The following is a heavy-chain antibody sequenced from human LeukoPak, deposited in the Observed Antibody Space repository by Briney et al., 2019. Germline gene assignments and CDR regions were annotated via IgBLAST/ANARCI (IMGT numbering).Heavy chain of an antibody. CDR1: GFTFSSYE. Sequence: GGSLRLSCAASGFTFSSYEMHWVRQPPGKGLEWVSYISSSDSTIYYADSVKGRFTISRDNAKNSLYLQMNGLRADDTAVYYCARDTLGEGEDANYAVYYFDYWGQGTVVTVSS. CDR2: ISSSDSTI. D-gene: IGHD4/OR15-4a*01. CDR3: ARDTLGEGEDANYAVYYFDY. J-gene: IGHJ4*02. V-gene: IGHV3-48*03.